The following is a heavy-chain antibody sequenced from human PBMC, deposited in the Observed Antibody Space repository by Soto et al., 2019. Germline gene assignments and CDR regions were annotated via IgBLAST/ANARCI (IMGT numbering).Heavy chain of an antibody. CDR2: IIPIVDIA. CDR3: ATGGGGFGYGMDV. V-gene: IGHV1-69*02. J-gene: IGHJ6*02. CDR1: GGTFISYT. Sequence: QVQLVQSGAEVKKPGSSVRVSCKASGGTFISYTFTWVRQAPGQGLEWMGRIIPIVDIANYPQKFQGRVTITADKSRSKAYRGLGTLTFGDTAGYYWATGGGGFGYGMDVWGQGTTVTVSS. D-gene: IGHD3-16*01.